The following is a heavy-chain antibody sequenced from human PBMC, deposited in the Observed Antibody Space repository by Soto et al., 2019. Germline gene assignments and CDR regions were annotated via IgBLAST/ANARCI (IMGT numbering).Heavy chain of an antibody. D-gene: IGHD2-15*01. Sequence: GGSLRLSCAASGFTFSSYSMNWVRQAPGKGLEWVSYISSSSSTIYYADSVKGRFTISRDNAKNSLYLQMNSLRDEDTAVYYCARAGSWYSFGHTTYYYYGMDVWGQGTTVTVSS. CDR2: ISSSSSTI. V-gene: IGHV3-48*02. CDR1: GFTFSSYS. J-gene: IGHJ6*02. CDR3: ARAGSWYSFGHTTYYYYGMDV.